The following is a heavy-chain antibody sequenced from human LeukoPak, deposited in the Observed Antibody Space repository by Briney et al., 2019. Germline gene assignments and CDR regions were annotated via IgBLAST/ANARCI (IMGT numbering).Heavy chain of an antibody. J-gene: IGHJ5*02. V-gene: IGHV4-59*08. CDR2: IYYSGST. Sequence: NPSETLSLTCTVSGGSISSYYWSWIRQPPGKGLEWIGYIYYSGSTNYNPSLKSRVTISVDTSKNQFSLELSSVTAADTAVYYCARSQDYDFWSGPPGWFDPWGQGTLVTVSS. CDR1: GGSISSYY. D-gene: IGHD3-3*01. CDR3: ARSQDYDFWSGPPGWFDP.